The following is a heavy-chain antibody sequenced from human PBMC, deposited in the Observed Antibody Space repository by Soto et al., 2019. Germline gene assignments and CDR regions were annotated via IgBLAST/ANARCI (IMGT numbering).Heavy chain of an antibody. J-gene: IGHJ6*02. V-gene: IGHV3-30-3*01. CDR2: ISYDGSNK. Sequence: PGGSLRLSCAASGFTFSSYAMHWVRQAPGKGLEWVAVISYDGSNKYYADSVKGRFTISRDNSKNTLYLQMNSLRAEDTAVYYCARDYSSSWYSGYYYYGMDVWGQGTTVTVSS. CDR3: ARDYSSSWYSGYYYYGMDV. CDR1: GFTFSSYA. D-gene: IGHD6-13*01.